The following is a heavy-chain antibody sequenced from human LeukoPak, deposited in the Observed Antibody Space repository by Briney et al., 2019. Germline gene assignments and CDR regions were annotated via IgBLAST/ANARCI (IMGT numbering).Heavy chain of an antibody. Sequence: SVKVSCKASGRTFTSYAISWVRQAPGQGLEWMGRIIPIFGTANYAQKFQGRVTITTDESTSTAYMGLSSLRSEDTAVYYCARDWRVVAATDNWFDPWGQGNLVTVSS. CDR1: GRTFTSYA. D-gene: IGHD2-15*01. CDR2: IIPIFGTA. J-gene: IGHJ5*02. CDR3: ARDWRVVAATDNWFDP. V-gene: IGHV1-69*05.